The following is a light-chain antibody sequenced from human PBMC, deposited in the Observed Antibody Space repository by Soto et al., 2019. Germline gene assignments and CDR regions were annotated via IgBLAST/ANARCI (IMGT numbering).Light chain of an antibody. V-gene: IGKV1-33*01. CDR2: DAS. CDR1: QDISNY. J-gene: IGKJ4*01. Sequence: DIQMTQSPSSLSASVGDRVTITCQASQDISNYLNWYQQKPGKAPKLLIYDASNLETGVPSRCNGSGSGTDFTFTISSLQPEDIATYYCQQYDNLPFALTFGGGTKVEIK. CDR3: QQYDNLPFALT.